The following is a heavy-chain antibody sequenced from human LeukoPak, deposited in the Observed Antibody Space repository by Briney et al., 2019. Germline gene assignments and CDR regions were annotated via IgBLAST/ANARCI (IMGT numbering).Heavy chain of an antibody. CDR1: GYTFTGYY. CDR2: INPDSGGT. CDR3: AREGDYYAF. J-gene: IGHJ4*02. Sequence: GASVKVSCKASGYTFTGYYMHWVRQAPGQGLEWVGWINPDSGGTLYAQKYQGRITITRDTSISTVYMDLSGLRVDDTAVYYCAREGDYYAFWGQGTLVTVSS. V-gene: IGHV1-2*02.